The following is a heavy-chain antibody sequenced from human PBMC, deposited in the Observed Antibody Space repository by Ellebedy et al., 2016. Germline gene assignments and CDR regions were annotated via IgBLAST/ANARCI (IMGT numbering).Heavy chain of an antibody. CDR1: GGSISSSSYY. D-gene: IGHD6-13*01. V-gene: IGHV4-39*07. J-gene: IGHJ4*02. CDR2: IYYSGST. Sequence: SETLSLTXTVSGGSISSSSYYWGWIRQPPGKGLEWIGSIYYSGSTYYNPSLKSRVTISVDTSKNQFSLKLSSVTAADTAVYYCARGSSSSVCLDYWGQGTLVTVSS. CDR3: ARGSSSSVCLDY.